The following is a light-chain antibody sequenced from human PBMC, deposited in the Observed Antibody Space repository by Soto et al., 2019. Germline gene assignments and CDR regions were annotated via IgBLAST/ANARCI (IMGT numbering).Light chain of an antibody. CDR2: DVS. CDR1: SGDIGDYNY. Sequence: QSALTQPASVSGSPGQSITISCVGTSGDIGDYNYVSWYQQHPGKVPKVIIYDVSNRPSGVSYRFSGTKSGNTAPLTVSGLHAEDEADYYCGSYTRSGTLIFGTGTKLTVL. V-gene: IGLV2-14*01. J-gene: IGLJ1*01. CDR3: GSYTRSGTLI.